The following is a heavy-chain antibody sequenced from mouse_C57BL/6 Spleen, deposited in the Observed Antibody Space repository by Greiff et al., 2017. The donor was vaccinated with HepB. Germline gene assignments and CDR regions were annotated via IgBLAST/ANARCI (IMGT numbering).Heavy chain of an antibody. Sequence: QVHVKQSGAELVKPGASVKISCKASGYAFSSYWMNWVKQRPGKGLEWIGQIYPGDGDTNYNGKFKGKATLTADKSSSTAYMQLSSLTSEDSAVYFCARPHYYGSSWAMDYWGQGTSVTVSS. CDR1: GYAFSSYW. J-gene: IGHJ4*01. CDR3: ARPHYYGSSWAMDY. V-gene: IGHV1-80*01. CDR2: IYPGDGDT. D-gene: IGHD1-1*01.